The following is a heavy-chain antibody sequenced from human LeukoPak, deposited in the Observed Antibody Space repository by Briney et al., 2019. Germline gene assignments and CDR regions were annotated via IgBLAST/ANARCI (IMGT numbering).Heavy chain of an antibody. CDR3: ARAGYCSSTSCPSATYNWFDP. CDR1: GGSISSYY. D-gene: IGHD2-2*03. V-gene: IGHV4-4*07. Sequence: PSETLSLTCTVSGGSISSYYWSWIRQPAGKGLEWIGRIYTSGSTNYNPSLKSRVTISVDTSKNQFSLKLSSVTAADTAVYYCARAGYCSSTSCPSATYNWFDPWGQGTLVTVSS. CDR2: IYTSGST. J-gene: IGHJ5*02.